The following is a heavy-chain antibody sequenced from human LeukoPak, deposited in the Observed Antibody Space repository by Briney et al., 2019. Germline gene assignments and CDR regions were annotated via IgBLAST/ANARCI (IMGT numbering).Heavy chain of an antibody. J-gene: IGHJ6*03. CDR2: INPNSGGT. Sequence: ASVKVSCKASGYTFTGYYMHWVRQAPGQGLEWMGWINPNSGGTNYAQKFQGRVTMTRDTSISTAYMELSRLRSDDTAVYYCARDSAIAAAGTGYYYYMDVWGKGTTVTVSS. CDR1: GYTFTGYY. CDR3: ARDSAIAAAGTGYYYYMDV. D-gene: IGHD6-13*01. V-gene: IGHV1-2*02.